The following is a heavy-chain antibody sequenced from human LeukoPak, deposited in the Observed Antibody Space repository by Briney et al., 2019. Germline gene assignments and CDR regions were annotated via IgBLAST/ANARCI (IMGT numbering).Heavy chain of an antibody. Sequence: GGSLRLSCAASGFTFSNYPMTWVRQAPGKGLEWASAISGSGGNTYYADSVKGRFTISRDNSKNTLYLQMNSLRVDDTAVYYCAKEKTAAAAVGTVGFDPWGQGTLVTVSS. D-gene: IGHD6-13*01. CDR2: ISGSGGNT. V-gene: IGHV3-23*01. J-gene: IGHJ5*02. CDR3: AKEKTAAAAVGTVGFDP. CDR1: GFTFSNYP.